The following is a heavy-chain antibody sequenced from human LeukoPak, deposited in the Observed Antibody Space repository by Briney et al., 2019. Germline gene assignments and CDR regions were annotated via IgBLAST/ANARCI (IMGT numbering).Heavy chain of an antibody. CDR1: GFTFSSSA. Sequence: PGGSLRLSCAASGFTFSSSAMTWVRQAPGKGLEWLSSITDDGGRDFYAASVKGRFAISRDNSRDTLYLQMNSLRAEDTALYFCAKGALSQLGSLSFRGQGTLVTVSS. V-gene: IGHV3-23*01. CDR2: ITDDGGRD. CDR3: AKGALSQLGSLSF. D-gene: IGHD1-26*01. J-gene: IGHJ4*02.